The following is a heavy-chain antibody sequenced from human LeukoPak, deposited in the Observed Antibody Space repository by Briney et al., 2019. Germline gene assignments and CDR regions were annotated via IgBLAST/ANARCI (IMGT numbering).Heavy chain of an antibody. CDR3: ARGQAYYDILTGSPQNYYYYGMDV. J-gene: IGHJ6*04. CDR1: GGSFSGYY. V-gene: IGHV4-34*01. CDR2: INHSGST. D-gene: IGHD3-9*01. Sequence: PSETLSLTCAVYGGSFSGYYWSWIRQPPGKGLEWIGEINHSGSTNYNPSLKSRVTISVDTSKNQFPLKLSSVIAADTAVYYCARGQAYYDILTGSPQNYYYYGMDVWGKGTTVTVSS.